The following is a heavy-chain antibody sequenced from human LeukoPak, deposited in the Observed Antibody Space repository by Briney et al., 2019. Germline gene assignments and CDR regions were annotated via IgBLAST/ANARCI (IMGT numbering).Heavy chain of an antibody. Sequence: SETLSLPCAVYGGSFSGYYWSWIRQPPGKGLEWIGENNPSGSTNYNPSLKSRVTISVDTSKNQFSLKLSSVTAADTAVYYCARGGAYYYGSGSYRAFYSFDYWGQGTLVTVSS. CDR3: ARGGAYYYGSGSYRAFYSFDY. J-gene: IGHJ4*02. CDR1: GGSFSGYY. V-gene: IGHV4-34*01. D-gene: IGHD3-10*01. CDR2: NNPSGST.